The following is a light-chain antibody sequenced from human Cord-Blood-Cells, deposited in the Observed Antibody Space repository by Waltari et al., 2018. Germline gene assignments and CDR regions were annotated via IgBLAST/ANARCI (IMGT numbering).Light chain of an antibody. V-gene: IGKV3-20*01. CDR3: QQYGSSPT. CDR1: QSVSSSY. Sequence: EIVLTQSPGTLALSPGERATLSCRASQSVSSSYLAWYQQKPGQAPRLLLHGASSRATGIPDRFSGSGSGTDFTLTISRLEPEDFAVYYCQQYGSSPTFGQGTKVEIK. J-gene: IGKJ1*01. CDR2: GAS.